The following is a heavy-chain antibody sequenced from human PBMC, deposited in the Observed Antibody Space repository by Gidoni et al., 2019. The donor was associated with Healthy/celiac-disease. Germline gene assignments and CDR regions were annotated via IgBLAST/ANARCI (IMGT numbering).Heavy chain of an antibody. CDR2: IGTAGDT. CDR3: ARAGKVAATHYYYYGMDV. J-gene: IGHJ6*02. Sequence: EVQLVESGGGLVQPGGSLRLSCAASGVTFSSYDMHWVRQATGKGLEWVSAIGTAGDTYYPGSVKGRFTISRENAKNSLYLQMNSLRAGDTAVYYCARAGKVAATHYYYYGMDVWGQGTTVTVSS. D-gene: IGHD2-15*01. V-gene: IGHV3-13*01. CDR1: GVTFSSYD.